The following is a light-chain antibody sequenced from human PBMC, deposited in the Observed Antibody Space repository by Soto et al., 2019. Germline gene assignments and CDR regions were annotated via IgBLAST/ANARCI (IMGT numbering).Light chain of an antibody. Sequence: QSVLTQPPSASGTAGQRVTISCSGSRSNIGSNYVYWYQQLPGTAPKLLIYRINERPSGVPDRFSGSKSGTSASLAISGLRSDDEADYYCAAWDDSLSGAVFGGGTQLTVL. J-gene: IGLJ7*01. V-gene: IGLV1-47*01. CDR2: RIN. CDR3: AAWDDSLSGAV. CDR1: RSNIGSNY.